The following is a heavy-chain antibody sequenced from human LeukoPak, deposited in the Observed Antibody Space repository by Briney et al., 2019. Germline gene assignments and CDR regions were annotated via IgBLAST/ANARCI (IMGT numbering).Heavy chain of an antibody. CDR1: GFTVSSNY. D-gene: IGHD6-13*01. CDR2: IYSGGST. CDR3: ASIAAAGGYFDY. Sequence: GGSLRLSCAASGFTVSSNYMSWVRQAPGKGLEWVSVIYSGGSTYCADSVKGRFTISRDNSKNTLYLQMNSLRAEDTAVYYCASIAAAGGYFDYWGQGTLVTVSS. J-gene: IGHJ4*02. V-gene: IGHV3-66*01.